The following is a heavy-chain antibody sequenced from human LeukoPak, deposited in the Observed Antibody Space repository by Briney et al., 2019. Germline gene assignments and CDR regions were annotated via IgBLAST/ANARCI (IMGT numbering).Heavy chain of an antibody. D-gene: IGHD6-25*01. CDR3: ARAAAPRGAFDI. CDR1: GGSFSGYY. Sequence: SETLSLTCAVYGGSFSGYYWSWIRQPPGKGLEWIGEINHSGSTNYNPSLKSRVTISVDTSKKRFSLKLSSVTAADTAVYYCARAAAPRGAFDIWGQGTMVTVSS. CDR2: INHSGST. V-gene: IGHV4-34*01. J-gene: IGHJ3*02.